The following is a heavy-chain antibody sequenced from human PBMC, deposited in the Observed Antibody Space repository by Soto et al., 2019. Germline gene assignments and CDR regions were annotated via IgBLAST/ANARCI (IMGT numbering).Heavy chain of an antibody. V-gene: IGHV3-23*01. J-gene: IGHJ4*02. Sequence: EVQLLESGGGLVQPGGSLRLSCAASGFTFSSYAMRWVRQAPVKGLEWVSAISGSGGSTYYADSVKGRFTISRDNSKNALYLQMNSLRAKDTAVYYCARRGSGTYYDYGGQGTLVTISS. CDR1: GFTFSSYA. D-gene: IGHD1-26*01. CDR2: ISGSGGST. CDR3: ARRGSGTYYDY.